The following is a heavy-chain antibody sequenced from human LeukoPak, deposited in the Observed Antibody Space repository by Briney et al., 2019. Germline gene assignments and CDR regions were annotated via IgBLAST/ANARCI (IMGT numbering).Heavy chain of an antibody. D-gene: IGHD5-18*01. Sequence: GGSLRLSCAASGFTFSSYSMNWVRQAPGKGLEWVSSISSSSSYIYYADSVKGRFTTSRDNAKNSLYLQMNSLRAEDTAVYYCARDGAWDSYGLFDYWGQGTLVTVSS. J-gene: IGHJ4*02. CDR2: ISSSSSYI. CDR3: ARDGAWDSYGLFDY. V-gene: IGHV3-21*01. CDR1: GFTFSSYS.